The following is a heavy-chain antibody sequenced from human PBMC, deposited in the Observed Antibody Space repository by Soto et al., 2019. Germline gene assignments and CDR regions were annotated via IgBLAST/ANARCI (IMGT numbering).Heavy chain of an antibody. D-gene: IGHD3-3*01. Sequence: GGSLRLSCVASGFAFDQYWMHWVRQAAGKGLEWVSRISDDGARIDYADFVKGRFTISRDGTTESVSLQMTSLKREDTGLYYCARETLSFGSALDVWGQGTMVTVSS. CDR1: GFAFDQYW. CDR3: ARETLSFGSALDV. J-gene: IGHJ6*02. V-gene: IGHV3-43*02. CDR2: ISDDGARI.